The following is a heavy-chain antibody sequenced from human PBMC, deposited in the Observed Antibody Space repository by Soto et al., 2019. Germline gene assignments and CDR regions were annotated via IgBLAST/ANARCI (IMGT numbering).Heavy chain of an antibody. V-gene: IGHV4-39*01. CDR2: IYYSGLT. CDR1: DGFISSSSFH. J-gene: IGHJ5*02. D-gene: IGHD6-13*01. Sequence: QPQLQESGPGLVKPSETLSLTCTISDGFISSSSFHWGWIRQPPGKGLEWIGSIYYSGLTYYNPSLNTRVIISVDTSKNQFSLRLNSVTAADTAVYFCAGHSLCGYSSNWFDPWGQGTLVTVSS. CDR3: AGHSLCGYSSNWFDP.